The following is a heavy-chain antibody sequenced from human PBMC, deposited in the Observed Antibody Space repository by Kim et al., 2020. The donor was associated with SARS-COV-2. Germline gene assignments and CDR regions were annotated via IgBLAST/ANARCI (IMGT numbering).Heavy chain of an antibody. Sequence: SETLSLTCTVSGGSISSGDYYWSWIRQPPGKGLEWIGYIYYSGSTYYNPSLKSRVTISVDTSKNQFSLKLSSVTAADTAVYYCARGVGTMIVVFPLFDPWGQGTLVTVSS. CDR2: IYYSGST. J-gene: IGHJ5*02. D-gene: IGHD3-22*01. V-gene: IGHV4-30-4*01. CDR1: GGSISSGDYY. CDR3: ARGVGTMIVVFPLFDP.